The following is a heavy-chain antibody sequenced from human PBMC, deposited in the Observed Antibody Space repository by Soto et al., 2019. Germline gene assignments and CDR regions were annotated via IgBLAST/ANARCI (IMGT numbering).Heavy chain of an antibody. Sequence: QVQLQQSGPGLVKPSQTLSLTCAISGDSVSSNSAARSWIRQSPSRGLEWLGRTYYRSEWYNDYALSVKSRIRINPDTSKNHFSLHLDSVTPEDTALYSCARTDNAYGGNSFDYWGQGTLVTVSS. D-gene: IGHD2-21*02. CDR3: ARTDNAYGGNSFDY. CDR1: GDSVSSNSAA. V-gene: IGHV6-1*01. J-gene: IGHJ4*02. CDR2: TYYRSEWYN.